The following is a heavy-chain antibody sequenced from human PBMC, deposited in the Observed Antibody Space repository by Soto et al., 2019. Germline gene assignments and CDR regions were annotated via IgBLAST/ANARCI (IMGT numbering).Heavy chain of an antibody. V-gene: IGHV4-30-2*01. CDR1: VGSISSGGYS. J-gene: IGHJ4*02. Sequence: PSETLSLTCAVSVGSISSGGYSWSWIRQPPGKGLEWIGYIYHSGSTYYNPSLKSRVTISVDRSKNQFSLKLSSVTAADTAVYYCARKGGRATVTTYGNYFDYWGQGTLVTVSS. CDR2: IYHSGST. D-gene: IGHD4-17*01. CDR3: ARKGGRATVTTYGNYFDY.